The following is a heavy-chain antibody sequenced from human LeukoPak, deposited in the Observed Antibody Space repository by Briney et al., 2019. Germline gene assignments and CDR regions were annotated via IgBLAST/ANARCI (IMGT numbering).Heavy chain of an antibody. V-gene: IGHV4-39*02. CDR1: GASITSGRYY. CDR2: IHYSGTPT. D-gene: IGHD3-16*01. CDR3: AAGGDDAKAGY. J-gene: IGHJ4*02. Sequence: PSVTLSLTCSVYGASITSGRYYWGWMRQAAGEGLEWIGTIHYSGTPTFYNPSLESRVSLFSDTSRNDFSLRLRPVTAADTAVYYCAAGGDDAKAGYWGQGTLVTVSS.